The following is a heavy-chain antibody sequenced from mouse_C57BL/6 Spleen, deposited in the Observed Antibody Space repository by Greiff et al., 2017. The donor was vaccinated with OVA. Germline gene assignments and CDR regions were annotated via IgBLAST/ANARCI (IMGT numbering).Heavy chain of an antibody. CDR1: GYTFTDYY. CDR2: INPNNGGT. J-gene: IGHJ2*01. D-gene: IGHD4-1*01. Sequence: EVQLQQSGPELVKPGASVKISCKASGYTFTDYYMNWVKQSHGKSLEWIGDINPNNGGTSYNQKFKGKATWTVDKSSSTAYMELRSLTSEDSAVYYCASPGFDYWGQGTTLTVSS. CDR3: ASPGFDY. V-gene: IGHV1-26*01.